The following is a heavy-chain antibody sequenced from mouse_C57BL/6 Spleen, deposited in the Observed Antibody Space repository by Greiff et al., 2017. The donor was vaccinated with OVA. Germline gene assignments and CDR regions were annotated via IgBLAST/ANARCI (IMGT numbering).Heavy chain of an antibody. J-gene: IGHJ4*01. CDR1: GYTFTSYW. CDR2: IDPSDSET. D-gene: IGHD1-1*01. CDR3: ARGPITTVVEGNYYAMDY. V-gene: IGHV1-52*01. Sequence: QVQLQQPGAELVRPGSSVKLSCKASGYTFTSYWMHWVKQRPIQGLEWIGNIDPSDSETHYNQKFKDKATLTVDKSSSTAYMQLSSLTSEDSAVYYCARGPITTVVEGNYYAMDYWGQGTSVTVSS.